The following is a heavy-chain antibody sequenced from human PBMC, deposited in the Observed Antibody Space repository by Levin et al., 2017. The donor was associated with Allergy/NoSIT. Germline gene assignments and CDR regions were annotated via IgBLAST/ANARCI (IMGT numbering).Heavy chain of an antibody. Sequence: PGGSLRLSCTASGFTFSSYGMNWVRQAPGKGLEWVAIISYDGSNKKYVDSVKGRFTISRDNSKNTLYLQMNSLRAEDTAVYYCAKDLGSNTPYYFDYWGQGTLVTVSS. CDR1: GFTFSSYG. CDR3: AKDLGSNTPYYFDY. CDR2: ISYDGSNK. V-gene: IGHV3-30*18. D-gene: IGHD1-26*01. J-gene: IGHJ4*02.